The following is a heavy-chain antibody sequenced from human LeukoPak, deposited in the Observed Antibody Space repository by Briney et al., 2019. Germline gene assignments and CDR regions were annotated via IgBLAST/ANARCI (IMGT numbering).Heavy chain of an antibody. J-gene: IGHJ4*02. Sequence: PGGSLRLSCAASGFTFSSYAMHWVRQAPGKGLEWVGRTRDKANSYTTEYAASVKGRFTISRDDSKNSLYLQMNSLKTEDTAVYYCASWTSGYWGQGALVTVSS. CDR3: ASWTSGY. CDR2: TRDKANSYTT. V-gene: IGHV3-72*01. CDR1: GFTFSSYA. D-gene: IGHD3/OR15-3a*01.